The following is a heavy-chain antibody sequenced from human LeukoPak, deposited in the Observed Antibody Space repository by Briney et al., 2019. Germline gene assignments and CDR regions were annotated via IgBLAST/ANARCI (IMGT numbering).Heavy chain of an antibody. CDR2: IKPDGSQT. V-gene: IGHV3-7*03. CDR3: VRSIDA. Sequence: QTGGSLRLSCAASGFTFTSYWMNWVRQAAGKGLGWVGNIKPDGSQTYYVDSVKGRFTISRDNAKNSVSLQLNSLRAEDTAVYFCVRSIDAWGQGTLVTVSS. CDR1: GFTFTSYW. D-gene: IGHD3-3*01. J-gene: IGHJ5*02.